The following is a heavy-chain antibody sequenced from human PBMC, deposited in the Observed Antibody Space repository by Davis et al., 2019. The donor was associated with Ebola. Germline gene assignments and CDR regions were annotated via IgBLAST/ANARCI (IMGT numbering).Heavy chain of an antibody. Sequence: MPGGSLRLSCTVSGGSIISSSSYWGWIRQPPRKGLEWIGSIYYSGITYYNPSLKSRVTISVDTSKNQFSLKLSSVTAADTAVYYCARSAGGLWGPEDIVLMVYASYWYFDLWGRGTLVTVSS. CDR3: ARSAGGLWGPEDIVLMVYASYWYFDL. V-gene: IGHV4-39*01. CDR1: GGSIISSSSY. J-gene: IGHJ2*01. D-gene: IGHD2-8*01. CDR2: IYYSGIT.